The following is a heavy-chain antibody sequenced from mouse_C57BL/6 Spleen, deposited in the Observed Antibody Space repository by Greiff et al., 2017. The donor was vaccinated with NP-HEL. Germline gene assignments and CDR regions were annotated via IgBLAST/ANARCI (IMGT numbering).Heavy chain of an antibody. V-gene: IGHV1-52*01. CDR3: AQDRGYDYDGYFDV. Sequence: QVQLQQPGAELVRPGSSVKLSCKASGYTFTSYWMHWVKQRPIQGLEWIGNIDPSDSETHYNQKFKDKATLTVDKSSSTAYMQLSSLTSEDSAVYYCAQDRGYDYDGYFDVWGTGTTVTVSS. CDR1: GYTFTSYW. D-gene: IGHD2-4*01. J-gene: IGHJ1*03. CDR2: IDPSDSET.